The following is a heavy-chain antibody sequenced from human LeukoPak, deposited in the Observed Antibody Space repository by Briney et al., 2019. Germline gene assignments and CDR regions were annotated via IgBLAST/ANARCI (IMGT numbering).Heavy chain of an antibody. Sequence: GRSPRLSCAASGFTFSSYGMHWVRQAPGKGLEWVAFIRYDGSNKYYADSVKGRFTISRDNSKNTLYLQMNSLRAEDTAVYYCARDRIRTYYYDSSGYFVGSHWGQGTLVTVSS. CDR2: IRYDGSNK. J-gene: IGHJ4*02. D-gene: IGHD3-22*01. V-gene: IGHV3-30*02. CDR1: GFTFSSYG. CDR3: ARDRIRTYYYDSSGYFVGSH.